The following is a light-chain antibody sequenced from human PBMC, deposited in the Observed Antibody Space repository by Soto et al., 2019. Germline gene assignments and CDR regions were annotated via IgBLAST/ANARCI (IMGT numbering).Light chain of an antibody. J-gene: IGKJ1*01. Sequence: EIVMTQYPATLSVSPGERATLSCRASQSVSSNLAWYQQKPGQAPRLLIYGASTRATGIPDRFSGSGSGTDFTLTISRLGPEDFAVYYCQQYVRLPWTFGQGTKVDIK. CDR2: GAS. CDR3: QQYVRLPWT. V-gene: IGKV3-15*01. CDR1: QSVSSN.